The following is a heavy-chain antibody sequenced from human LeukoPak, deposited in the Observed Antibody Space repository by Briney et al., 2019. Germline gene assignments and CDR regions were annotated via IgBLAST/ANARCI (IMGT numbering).Heavy chain of an antibody. CDR2: LYSGGTT. D-gene: IGHD4-23*01. CDR1: VFTVSSNY. CDR3: ARANVGGYSGFDY. V-gene: IGHV3-53*01. Sequence: PGGSLRLSCAASVFTVSSNYMTSVRQAPGKGLEWVSSLYSGGTTYYADSMKGRFTISRDNSKNTLYLQMNSLRAEDTAVYYCARANVGGYSGFDYWGQGTLVTVSS. J-gene: IGHJ4*02.